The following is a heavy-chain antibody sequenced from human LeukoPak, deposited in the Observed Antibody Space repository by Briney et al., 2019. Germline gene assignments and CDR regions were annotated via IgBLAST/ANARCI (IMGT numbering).Heavy chain of an antibody. CDR3: ARPRGSSSLFDY. D-gene: IGHD6-13*01. J-gene: IGHJ4*02. Sequence: SETLSLTCAVYGGSFSGYYWSWIRQPPGKGLEWIGEINHSGSTNYNPSLKSRVTISVDTSKNQFSLKLSSVTAADTAVYYCARPRGSSSLFDYWGQGTLVTVSS. V-gene: IGHV4-34*01. CDR1: GGSFSGYY. CDR2: INHSGST.